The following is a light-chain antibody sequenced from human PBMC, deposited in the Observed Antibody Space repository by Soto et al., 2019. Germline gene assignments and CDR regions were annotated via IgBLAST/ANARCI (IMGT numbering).Light chain of an antibody. V-gene: IGKV3-15*01. Sequence: EIVMTQSPVTLSVSPGERATLSCRASQSVSSNLARYQQKPGQAPRLLIYGASTRSAGIPARFSGSGSGTEFTLTISRLQSEDFAVYYCQQYNNWPPTFGQGTKVDIK. J-gene: IGKJ1*01. CDR1: QSVSSN. CDR2: GAS. CDR3: QQYNNWPPT.